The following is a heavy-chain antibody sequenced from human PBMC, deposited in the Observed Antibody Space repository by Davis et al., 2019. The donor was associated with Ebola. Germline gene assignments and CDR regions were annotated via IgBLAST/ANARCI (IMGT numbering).Heavy chain of an antibody. CDR2: IYYSGRT. CDR3: ARHDASPGYLSDFDE. Sequence: PSETLSLTCSVSGSSIFTSNYYWAWIRQPPGKGPEWIGNIYYSGRTSYNPSLRSRVTMSVDVSDNKFSLRLRSVTAADTAVYYCARHDASPGYLSDFDEWGQGTLVIVSS. J-gene: IGHJ4*02. V-gene: IGHV4-39*01. CDR1: GSSIFTSNYY. D-gene: IGHD3-9*01.